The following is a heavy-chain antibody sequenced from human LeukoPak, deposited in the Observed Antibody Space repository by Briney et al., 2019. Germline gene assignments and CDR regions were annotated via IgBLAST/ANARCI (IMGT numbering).Heavy chain of an antibody. CDR3: AKDTIKWGSYRYFDY. CDR1: GFTFSSYA. CDR2: ISGSGGST. Sequence: GGSLRLSCAASGFTFSSYAMSWVRQAPGKGLEWVSAISGSGGSTYYADSVKGRFTTSRDNSKNTLYLQMNSLRAEDTAVYYCAKDTIKWGSYRYFDYWGQGTLVTVSS. J-gene: IGHJ4*02. D-gene: IGHD3-16*02. V-gene: IGHV3-23*01.